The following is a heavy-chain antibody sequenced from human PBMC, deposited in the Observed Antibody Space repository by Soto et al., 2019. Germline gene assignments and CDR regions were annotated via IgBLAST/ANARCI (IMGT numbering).Heavy chain of an antibody. V-gene: IGHV1-69-2*01. CDR2: VDPHDGET. CDR3: DLGGIAGCYEH. D-gene: IGHD2-2*01. Sequence: EVQMIQSGPEVRKPGATVKISCRISGDTFTNYLIHWLKQAPEKGPEWMGFVDPHDGETFYGERFQGRVTFAADTCRVSAYMELRGLTCEGPDMYLCDLGGIAGCYEHWGQRPGVSVSS. J-gene: IGHJ4*01. CDR1: GDTFTNYL.